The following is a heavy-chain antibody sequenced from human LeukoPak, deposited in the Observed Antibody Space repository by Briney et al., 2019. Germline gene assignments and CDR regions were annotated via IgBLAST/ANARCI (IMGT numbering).Heavy chain of an antibody. CDR3: ARDMWSDDYGDYVGMDV. J-gene: IGHJ6*04. CDR1: GFTFSSYS. D-gene: IGHD4-17*01. V-gene: IGHV3-48*04. Sequence: GGSLRLSCAASGFTFSSYSMNWVRQAPGKGLEWVSYISSSSSTIYYADSVKGRFTISREHAKNSLYLQMNSLRAEDTAVYYCARDMWSDDYGDYVGMDVWGKGTTVTVSS. CDR2: ISSSSSTI.